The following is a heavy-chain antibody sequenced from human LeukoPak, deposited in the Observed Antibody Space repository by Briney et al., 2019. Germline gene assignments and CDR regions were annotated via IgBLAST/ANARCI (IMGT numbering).Heavy chain of an antibody. CDR2: ISPDGSSA. V-gene: IGHV3-74*03. J-gene: IGHJ4*02. CDR3: ARVSFCPRCHFDY. D-gene: IGHD2/OR15-2a*01. CDR1: GLSFSSYW. Sequence: GGSLRLSCAASGLSFSSYWMHWVRQAPGKGLVWVARISPDGSSALSADSVRGRFTISRDNADNTLYLQLNSLRAEDTAVYYCARVSFCPRCHFDYWGQGTLVTVSS.